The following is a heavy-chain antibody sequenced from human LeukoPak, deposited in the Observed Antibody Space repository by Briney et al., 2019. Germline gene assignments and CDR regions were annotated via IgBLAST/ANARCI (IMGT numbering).Heavy chain of an antibody. D-gene: IGHD3-22*01. J-gene: IGHJ4*02. CDR2: INHSGST. Sequence: SETLSLTCAVYGGSFSGYYWSWIRQPPGKGLEWIGEINHSGSTNYNPPLKSRVTISVDTSKNQFSLKLSSVTAADTAVYYCARPYYYDSSGYYYDDYWGQGTLVTVSS. V-gene: IGHV4-34*01. CDR3: ARPYYYDSSGYYYDDY. CDR1: GGSFSGYY.